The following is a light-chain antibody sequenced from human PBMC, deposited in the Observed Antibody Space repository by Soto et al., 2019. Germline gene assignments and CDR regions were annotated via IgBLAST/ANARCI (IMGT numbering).Light chain of an antibody. Sequence: DVQMTQSPSSLSASVGDRVTITCRASQNIDIYLYWYQQKPGRPPTLLIYTTSRLQSWVPTRFSGSGSGTDFTLTISNLQPEDFATYSCHQSYITPPAFGQGTKVDNK. CDR1: QNIDIY. CDR2: TTS. V-gene: IGKV1-39*01. J-gene: IGKJ2*01. CDR3: HQSYITPPA.